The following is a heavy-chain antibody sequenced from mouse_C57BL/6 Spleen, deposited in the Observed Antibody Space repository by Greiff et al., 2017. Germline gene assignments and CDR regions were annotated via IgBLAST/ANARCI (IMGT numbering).Heavy chain of an antibody. Sequence: EVMLVESGEGLVKPGGSLKLSCAASVFTFSSYAMSWVRPTPENRLEWVAYISSGGDYIYYADTVQGRFTISKDTSRNTLYLQMSSLTSEDTAMYYCTIDCSNYFDFWGKGTTLTVSS. J-gene: IGHJ2*01. CDR2: ISSGGDYI. V-gene: IGHV5-9-1*02. D-gene: IGHD1-1*01. CDR3: TIDCSNYFDF. CDR1: VFTFSSYA.